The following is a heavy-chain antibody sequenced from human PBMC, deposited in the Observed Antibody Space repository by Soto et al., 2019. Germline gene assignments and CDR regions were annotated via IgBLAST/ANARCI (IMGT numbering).Heavy chain of an antibody. Sequence: ASVKVSCKASGYTFTSYDINWVRQATGQGLEGMGWMNHNSGNTGYAQKFQSRVTMTRNTSISTAYMELSSLRSEDTAVYYCARVHIAAAGTRYYYGMDVWGQGTTVTVSS. CDR2: MNHNSGNT. J-gene: IGHJ6*02. D-gene: IGHD6-13*01. CDR1: GYTFTSYD. V-gene: IGHV1-8*01. CDR3: ARVHIAAAGTRYYYGMDV.